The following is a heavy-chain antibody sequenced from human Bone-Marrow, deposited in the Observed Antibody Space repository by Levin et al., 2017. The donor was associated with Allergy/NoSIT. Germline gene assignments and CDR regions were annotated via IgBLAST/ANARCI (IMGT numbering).Heavy chain of an antibody. CDR3: AKDGHFGRHNYFYNMDV. D-gene: IGHD3-3*02. V-gene: IGHV3-30*18. Sequence: GESLKISCAASGITFRSYGMHWVRQAPGKGLEWVAVTSYDGGNKFYADSVKGRFTISRDNSKNTLYLQMNSLRAEDTAVYYCAKDGHFGRHNYFYNMDVWGQGTTVTVSS. CDR2: TSYDGGNK. CDR1: GITFRSYG. J-gene: IGHJ6*02.